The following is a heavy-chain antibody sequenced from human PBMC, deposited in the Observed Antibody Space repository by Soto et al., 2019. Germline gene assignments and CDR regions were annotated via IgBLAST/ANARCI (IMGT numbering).Heavy chain of an antibody. V-gene: IGHV4-39*01. Sequence: PSETLSFTCTVSGNSIISSDFYWGRVRRHPGKGLEWIGSIFYLGSSYYNPYLKSRVTMSVDTSKNQFSLRLRSVTAADTALYFCARHSLALRKNNWFDPWGQGIMVTVSS. J-gene: IGHJ5*02. CDR3: ARHSLALRKNNWFDP. CDR1: GNSIISSDFY. D-gene: IGHD3-3*02. CDR2: IFYLGSS.